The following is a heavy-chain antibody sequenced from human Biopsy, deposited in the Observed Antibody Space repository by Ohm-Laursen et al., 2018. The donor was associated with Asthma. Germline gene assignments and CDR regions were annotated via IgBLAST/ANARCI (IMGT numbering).Heavy chain of an antibody. J-gene: IGHJ4*02. V-gene: IGHV1-24*01. CDR1: GYSLTDLS. Sequence: ASVKVSCKISGYSLTDLSMHWVRQAPGQGLEWMGGHDHEEGGTVNARRFQGRVTITEDTSTDTAYMELSSLSSDDTAVYYCARGDSSNWSHYYFDYWGQGTLVTVSS. D-gene: IGHD3-22*01. CDR3: ARGDSSNWSHYYFDY. CDR2: HDHEEGGT.